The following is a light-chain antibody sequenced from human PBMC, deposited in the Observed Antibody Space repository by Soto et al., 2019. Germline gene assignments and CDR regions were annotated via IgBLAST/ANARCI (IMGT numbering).Light chain of an antibody. CDR3: QQYNNWPWT. CDR1: QSVSSY. Sequence: EIVMTQSPATLSVSPGERATLSCRASQSVSSYLAWYRQKPGQAPRLLIHGASTRATGFPARFSGSGSGTDFTLTISSLQSEDFAVYYCQQYNNWPWTFGQGTKVDIK. CDR2: GAS. V-gene: IGKV3-15*01. J-gene: IGKJ1*01.